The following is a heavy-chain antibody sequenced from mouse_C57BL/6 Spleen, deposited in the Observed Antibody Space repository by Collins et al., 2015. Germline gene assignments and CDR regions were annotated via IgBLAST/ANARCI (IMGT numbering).Heavy chain of an antibody. Sequence: EVQLQQSGTVLARPGASVKMSCKASGYTFTSYWMHWVKQRPGQGLEWIGAIYPGNSDTSYNQKFKGKAKLTAVTSTSTAYMELSSLTNEDSAVYYCTRGYGSEGYFDVWGAGTTVTVSS. V-gene: IGHV1-5*01. CDR2: IYPGNSDT. CDR1: GYTFTSYW. CDR3: TRGYGSEGYFDV. D-gene: IGHD1-1*01. J-gene: IGHJ1*01.